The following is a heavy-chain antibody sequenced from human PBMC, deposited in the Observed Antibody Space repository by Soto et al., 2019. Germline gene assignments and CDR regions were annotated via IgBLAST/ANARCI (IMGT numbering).Heavy chain of an antibody. Sequence: SETLSLTCTVSGGSISSYYWSWIRQPPGKGLEWIGYIYYSGSTNYNPSLKSRVTISVDTSKNQFSLKLSSVTAADTAVYYCARSQMPTVTVDYWGLGTLVTVS. CDR2: IYYSGST. D-gene: IGHD4-17*01. CDR1: GGSISSYY. CDR3: ARSQMPTVTVDY. V-gene: IGHV4-59*01. J-gene: IGHJ4*02.